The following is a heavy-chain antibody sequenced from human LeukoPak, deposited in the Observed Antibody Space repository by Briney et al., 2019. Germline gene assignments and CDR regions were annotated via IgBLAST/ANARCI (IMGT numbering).Heavy chain of an antibody. CDR2: IYHSVST. V-gene: IGHV4-30-2*01. J-gene: IGHJ4*02. Sequence: PSQTLSLTCAVSGGXISSGDYSWNWIRQPPGKGLEWIGYIYHSVSTYYNPSLKSRVTISIERSKNQFSLKLTSVTAADAALYYCARANGYYGSGIPYFDFWGQGTLVTVSS. CDR1: GGXISSGDYS. CDR3: ARANGYYGSGIPYFDF. D-gene: IGHD3-10*01.